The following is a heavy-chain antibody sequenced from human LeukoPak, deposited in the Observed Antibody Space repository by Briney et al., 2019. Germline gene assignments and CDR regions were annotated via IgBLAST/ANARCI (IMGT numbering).Heavy chain of an antibody. CDR1: GFTFSSYS. Sequence: GGSLRLSCAASGFTFSSYSMNWVRQAPGKGLEWVSYISSSSSTIYYADSVKGRFTISRDNAKNSLYLQMNSLRAEDTTVYYCARVEAVAGYYFDYWGQGTLVTVSS. V-gene: IGHV3-48*01. CDR2: ISSSSSTI. CDR3: ARVEAVAGYYFDY. D-gene: IGHD6-19*01. J-gene: IGHJ4*02.